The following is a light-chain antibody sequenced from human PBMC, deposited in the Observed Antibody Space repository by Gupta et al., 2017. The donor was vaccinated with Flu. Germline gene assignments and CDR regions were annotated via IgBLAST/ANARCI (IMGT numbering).Light chain of an antibody. V-gene: IGLV1-47*01. CDR1: TSNIRPNY. J-gene: IGLJ2*01. CDR2: NND. CDR3: ATWDDSLSGVV. Sequence: QSVLTQPPSASGTPGQRVTISCSGGTSNIRPNYVYWYQQLPGTAPKLLIYNNDQRPSGVPDRFSGSKSGTSASLAISGPRAEDEAHYHCATWDDSLSGVVVGGGTELTVL.